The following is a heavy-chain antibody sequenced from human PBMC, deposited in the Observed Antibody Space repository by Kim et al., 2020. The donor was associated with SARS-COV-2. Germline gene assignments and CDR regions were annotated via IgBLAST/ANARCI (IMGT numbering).Heavy chain of an antibody. Sequence: SETLSLTCTVSGGSISSYYWSWIRQPPGKGLEWIGYIYYSGSTNYNPSLKSRVTISVDTSKNQFSLKLSSVTAADTAVYYCAGFPYYYGSGSYYNFDYWGQGTLVTVSS. J-gene: IGHJ4*02. D-gene: IGHD3-10*01. CDR3: AGFPYYYGSGSYYNFDY. CDR2: IYYSGST. V-gene: IGHV4-59*08. CDR1: GGSISSYY.